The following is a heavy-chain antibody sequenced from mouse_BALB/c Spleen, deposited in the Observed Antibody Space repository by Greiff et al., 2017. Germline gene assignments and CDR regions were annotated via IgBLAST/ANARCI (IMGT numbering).Heavy chain of an antibody. Sequence: EVMLVESGAELVKPGASVKLSCTASGFNIKDSYMHWVKQRPEQGLEWIGRIDPANGNTKYDPKFQGKATITADTSSNTAYLQLSSLTSEDTAVYYCAISDYGNFAYWGQGTLVTVSA. V-gene: IGHV14-3*02. CDR2: IDPANGNT. D-gene: IGHD2-1*01. J-gene: IGHJ3*01. CDR1: GFNIKDSY. CDR3: AISDYGNFAY.